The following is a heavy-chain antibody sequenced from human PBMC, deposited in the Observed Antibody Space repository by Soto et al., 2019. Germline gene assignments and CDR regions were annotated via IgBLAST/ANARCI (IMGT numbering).Heavy chain of an antibody. V-gene: IGHV2-5*02. CDR1: GFSLSTSGVG. Sequence: QITLKESGPPLVKPTQTLTLTCTFSGFSLSTSGVGVGWIRQPPGKALEWLALIYWDDDKRYSPSLKSRLTITKDTSKNQVVLTMTNMDPVDTATYYCARASIAAAGRYYYYGMDVWGQGTTVTVSS. J-gene: IGHJ6*02. CDR2: IYWDDDK. CDR3: ARASIAAAGRYYYYGMDV. D-gene: IGHD6-13*01.